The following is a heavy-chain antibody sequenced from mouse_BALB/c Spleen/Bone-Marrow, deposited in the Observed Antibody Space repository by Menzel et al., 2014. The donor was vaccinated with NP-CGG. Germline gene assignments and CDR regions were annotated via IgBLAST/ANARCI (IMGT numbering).Heavy chain of an antibody. D-gene: IGHD1-1*01. CDR3: ARPAYYYGSNYAMDY. CDR2: ISSGGGNT. Sequence: EVKLVESGGGLVKPGGSLKLSCAASGFTFSSYTMSWVRQTPEKRLEWVATISSGGGNTYYPDSVKGRFTISRDNAKNNLYLQMSSLGSEDTALYYCARPAYYYGSNYAMDYWGQGTSVTVSS. V-gene: IGHV5-9*03. CDR1: GFTFSSYT. J-gene: IGHJ4*01.